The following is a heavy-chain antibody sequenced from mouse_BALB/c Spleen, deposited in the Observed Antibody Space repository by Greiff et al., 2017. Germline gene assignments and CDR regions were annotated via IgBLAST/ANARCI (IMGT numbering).Heavy chain of an antibody. V-gene: IGHV3-2*02. CDR2: ISYSGST. CDR1: GYSITSDYA. CDR3: ARSRSYFDY. J-gene: IGHJ2*01. Sequence: DVKLVESGPGLVKPSQSLSLTCTVTGYSITSDYAWNWIRQFPGNKLEWMGYISYSGSTSYNPSLKSRISITRDTSKNQFFLQLNSVTTEDTATYYCARSRSYFDYWGQGTTLTVSS.